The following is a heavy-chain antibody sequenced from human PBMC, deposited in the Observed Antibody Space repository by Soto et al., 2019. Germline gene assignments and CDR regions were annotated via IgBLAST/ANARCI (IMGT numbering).Heavy chain of an antibody. V-gene: IGHV1-46*01. CDR3: ARDQYSSGWYRFFPD. J-gene: IGHJ4*02. CDR2: INPSGGST. Sequence: ASVKVSCKASGGTFSSYTITWVRQAPGQGLDWMGMINPSGGSTSYAQKFQGRVTMTRDTSTSTVYMELSSLRSEDTAVYYCARDQYSSGWYRFFPDWGQGTLVTVSS. CDR1: GGTFSSYT. D-gene: IGHD6-19*01.